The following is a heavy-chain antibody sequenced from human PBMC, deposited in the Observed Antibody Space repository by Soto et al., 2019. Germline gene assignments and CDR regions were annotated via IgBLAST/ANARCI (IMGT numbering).Heavy chain of an antibody. D-gene: IGHD6-13*01. Sequence: SETLSLTCAVYGGSFSGYYWSWIRQPPGKGLEWIGEINHSGNTNYNPSLKSRVTISVDTSKNQLFLNLSSVTAADTAMYYCARHHVRGRTIAGAAEFWGQGTLVTSPQ. CDR2: INHSGNT. V-gene: IGHV4-34*01. CDR3: ARHHVRGRTIAGAAEF. J-gene: IGHJ4*02. CDR1: GGSFSGYY.